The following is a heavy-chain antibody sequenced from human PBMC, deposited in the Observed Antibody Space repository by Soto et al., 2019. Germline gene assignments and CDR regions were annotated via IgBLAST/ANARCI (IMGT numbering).Heavy chain of an antibody. CDR2: IYYSGST. J-gene: IGHJ4*02. Sequence: PSETLSLTCTVSGGSISSGGYYWSWIRQHPGKGLEWIGYIYYSGSTYYNPSLKSRVTISVDTSKNQFSLKLSSVTAADTAVYYCARLLIDYGDYQNYFDYWGQGTLVTVSS. CDR3: ARLLIDYGDYQNYFDY. V-gene: IGHV4-31*03. CDR1: GGSISSGGYY. D-gene: IGHD4-17*01.